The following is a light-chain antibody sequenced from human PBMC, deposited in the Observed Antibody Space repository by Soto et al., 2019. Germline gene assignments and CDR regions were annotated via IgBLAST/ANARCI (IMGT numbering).Light chain of an antibody. Sequence: DIQMTQSPSTLSASVGERVTITCRASQSISSWLAWYQQKPGQAPKLLIYKASTLQSGVPSRFSGSGSGTEFTLAISSLQPDDSATYYCQQYNDNWTFGLGTKV. V-gene: IGKV1-5*03. CDR1: QSISSW. CDR2: KAS. CDR3: QQYNDNWT. J-gene: IGKJ1*01.